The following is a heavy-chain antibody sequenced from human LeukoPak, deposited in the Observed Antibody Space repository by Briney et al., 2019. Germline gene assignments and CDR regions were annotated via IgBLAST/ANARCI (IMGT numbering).Heavy chain of an antibody. V-gene: IGHV3-48*04. D-gene: IGHD2-8*01. Sequence: GGSLTLSCAAYGFSFNIYSMNWVRQAPGKGLEWISYISSGRTTKYQTASVKGRFTISRDNATTSLYLPMRSLRVEDTAAYYCARGNANHFDYCGQGTLVTVSS. J-gene: IGHJ4*02. CDR2: ISSGRTTK. CDR1: GFSFNIYS. CDR3: ARGNANHFDY.